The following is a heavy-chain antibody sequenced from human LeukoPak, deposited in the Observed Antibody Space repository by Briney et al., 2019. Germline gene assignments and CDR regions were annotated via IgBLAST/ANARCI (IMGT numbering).Heavy chain of an antibody. D-gene: IGHD1-7*01. CDR3: AKQNTWNYGAFDI. J-gene: IGHJ3*02. CDR2: ISGSGGST. Sequence: GGSLRLSGAASGFTFSVYAMSWVRRAPGKGLKWFSAISGSGGSTYYADSVKGRFTISRDNSKNTLYLQMNSLRAEDTAVYYCAKQNTWNYGAFDIWGQGTMVTVSS. CDR1: GFTFSVYA. V-gene: IGHV3-23*01.